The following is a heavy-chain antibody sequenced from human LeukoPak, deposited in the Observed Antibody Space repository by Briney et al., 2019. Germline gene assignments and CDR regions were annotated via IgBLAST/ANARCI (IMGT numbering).Heavy chain of an antibody. Sequence: GGSLRLSCAASGFTINKYGIHWVRQAPGKGLEWVALISHDGENKFYADSVKGRFTISRDNSKNTVYLQMGSLRAEDTSLYYCATITGSPDYWGQGSLVTVSS. CDR1: GFTINKYG. D-gene: IGHD1-20*01. CDR2: ISHDGENK. J-gene: IGHJ4*02. CDR3: ATITGSPDY. V-gene: IGHV3-30*02.